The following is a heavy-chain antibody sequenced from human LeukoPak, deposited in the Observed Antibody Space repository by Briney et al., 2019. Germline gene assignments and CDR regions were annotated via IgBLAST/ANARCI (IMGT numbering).Heavy chain of an antibody. D-gene: IGHD3-10*01. CDR2: INPNSGGT. J-gene: IGHJ2*01. V-gene: IGHV1-2*02. CDR1: GYGFTGYY. Sequence: ASVKVSCKASGYGFTGYYMHWVRQAPGQGLEWMGWINPNSGGTNYAQEYQGRVTMTRDTSISTAYMDLSRLRSDDTAVYYCAREGRGWYFDLWGRGTLVTVSS. CDR3: AREGRGWYFDL.